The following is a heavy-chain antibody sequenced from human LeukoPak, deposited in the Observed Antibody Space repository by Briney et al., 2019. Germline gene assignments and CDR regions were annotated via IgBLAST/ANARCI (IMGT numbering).Heavy chain of an antibody. V-gene: IGHV1-2*02. CDR1: GYTFTDYY. D-gene: IGHD4-17*01. CDR3: AGASGNTVTTPNWFDP. J-gene: IGHJ5*02. Sequence: ASVKVSCKASGYTFTDYYVHWARQAPGQGLKSMGWINPNSGSTNYAQKFQGRVTMTRDTSISTAYMELSGLRSDDTAVYYCAGASGNTVTTPNWFDPWGQGTLVTVSS. CDR2: INPNSGST.